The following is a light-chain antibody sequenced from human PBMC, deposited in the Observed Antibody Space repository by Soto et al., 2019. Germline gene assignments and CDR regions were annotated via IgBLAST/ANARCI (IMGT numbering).Light chain of an antibody. CDR1: QSVSNN. J-gene: IGKJ2*01. CDR2: GAS. CDR3: HQYNTWYT. Sequence: EVVMTQSPATLSVSPGKRVILSCRASQSVSNNLAWYQQKPGQAPRLLIYGASTRATGIPARFSGSGSGTCFSLTINSLQSDDFAVYYCHQYNTWYTFGQGTKLEIK. V-gene: IGKV3-15*01.